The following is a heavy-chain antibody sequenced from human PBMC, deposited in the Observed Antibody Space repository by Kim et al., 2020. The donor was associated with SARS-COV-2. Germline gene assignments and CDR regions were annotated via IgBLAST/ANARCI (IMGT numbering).Heavy chain of an antibody. V-gene: IGHV4-59*01. Sequence: SETLSLTCTVSGGSISSYYWSWIRQPPGKGLEWIGYIYYSGSTNYNPSLKSRVTISVDTSKNQFSLKLSSVTAADTAVYYCASSVGGPGYSGYERLGAFDIWGQGTMVTVSS. D-gene: IGHD5-12*01. CDR3: ASSVGGPGYSGYERLGAFDI. CDR1: GGSISSYY. J-gene: IGHJ3*02. CDR2: IYYSGST.